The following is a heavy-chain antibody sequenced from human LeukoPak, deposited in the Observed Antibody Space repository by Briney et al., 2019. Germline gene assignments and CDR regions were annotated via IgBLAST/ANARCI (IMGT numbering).Heavy chain of an antibody. Sequence: SGRSLRLSCAASGFTFSSYWMHWVRQARGKGLVWVSRIKSDGKTNYADSVKGRFTISRDNAKNTVSLQMNSLRAEDTGVYYCARAPSEIGGYYPEYFRHWGQGTLVTVSS. CDR3: ARAPSEIGGYYPEYFRH. CDR2: IKSDGKT. J-gene: IGHJ1*01. V-gene: IGHV3-74*01. CDR1: GFTFSSYW. D-gene: IGHD3-22*01.